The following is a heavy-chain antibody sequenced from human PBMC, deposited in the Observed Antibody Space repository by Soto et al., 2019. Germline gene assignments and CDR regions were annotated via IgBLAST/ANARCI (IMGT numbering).Heavy chain of an antibody. CDR3: VREEQRGWFNHKHSDS. Sequence: EAQLVESGGGLVQPGGSLRLSCAASGFTFSRDEMNWVRQAPGKGLEWVAYISGTSSTIYYADSVGGRFTISRDNANNTLFLQMDSLRDEDTAVYYCVREEQRGWFNHKHSDSWGQGTLVTVSS. V-gene: IGHV3-48*03. CDR2: ISGTSSTI. J-gene: IGHJ5*01. D-gene: IGHD6-19*01. CDR1: GFTFSRDE.